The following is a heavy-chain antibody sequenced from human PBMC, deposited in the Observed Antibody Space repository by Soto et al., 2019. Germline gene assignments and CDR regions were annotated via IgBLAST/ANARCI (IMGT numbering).Heavy chain of an antibody. J-gene: IGHJ6*02. D-gene: IGHD4-4*01. CDR1: GGTFSSYA. CDR3: ARRPYSNYVNYYSYGMDV. CDR2: IIPIFGTA. V-gene: IGHV1-69*12. Sequence: QVQLVQSGAEVKKPGSSVKVSCKASGGTFSSYAISWVRQAPGQGLEWMGGIIPIFGTANYAQKFQGRVTITADXXTXTGXMELSSLRSEDTDVYYCARRPYSNYVNYYSYGMDVWGQGTTVTVSS.